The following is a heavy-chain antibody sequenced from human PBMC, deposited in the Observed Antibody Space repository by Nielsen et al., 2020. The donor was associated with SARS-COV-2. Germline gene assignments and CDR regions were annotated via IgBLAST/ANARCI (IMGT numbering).Heavy chain of an antibody. CDR1: DGSNSRYY. D-gene: IGHD2-8*01. J-gene: IGHJ4*02. CDR2: IYNSGST. Sequence: SETLSLTCTVSDGSNSRYYWSWIRQPPGKGLEWIGYIYNSGSTNYNPPLKSRVTISVDTSKNQFSLKLSSVTAADTAVYYCASLGYCTNGVCYTGFDYWGQGTLVTVSS. CDR3: ASLGYCTNGVCYTGFDY. V-gene: IGHV4-59*01.